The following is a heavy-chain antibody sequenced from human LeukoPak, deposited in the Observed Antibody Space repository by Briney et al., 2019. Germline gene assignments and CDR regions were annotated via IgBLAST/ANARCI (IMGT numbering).Heavy chain of an antibody. J-gene: IGHJ4*02. CDR2: TSSNNGGT. CDR3: ARGGGYYDLFTGHY. V-gene: IGHV1-2*02. Sequence: GASEKVCCKASGYTFTGYYMHWVRQAPGQGLEWMGWTSSNNGGTHYAQKFQGRATMTRNTSISTVYMELSSLRSDDTAVYYWARGGGYYDLFTGHYWGQGTLVTVSS. CDR1: GYTFTGYY. D-gene: IGHD3-9*01.